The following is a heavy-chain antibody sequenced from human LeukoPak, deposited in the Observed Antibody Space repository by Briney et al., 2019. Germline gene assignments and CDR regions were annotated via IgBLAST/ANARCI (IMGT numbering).Heavy chain of an antibody. D-gene: IGHD2-2*03. V-gene: IGHV4-34*01. CDR3: ARVGRGYCSSTSCYHYYYYYYMDV. Sequence: PSETLSLTCTVSGGSISSYYWSWIRQPAGKGLEWIGEINHSGSTNYNPSLKSRVTISVDTSKNQFSLKLSSVTAADTAVYYCARVGRGYCSSTSCYHYYYYYYMDVWGKGTTVTVSS. CDR1: GGSISSYY. CDR2: INHSGST. J-gene: IGHJ6*03.